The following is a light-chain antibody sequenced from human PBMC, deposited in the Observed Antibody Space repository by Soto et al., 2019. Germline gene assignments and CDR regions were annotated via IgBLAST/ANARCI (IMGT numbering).Light chain of an antibody. CDR1: QNVSSN. V-gene: IGKV3-15*01. CDR2: GES. CDR3: QQFHSYSPT. J-gene: IGKJ1*01. Sequence: EIVMTQSPATLSVSPGERATLSCRASQNVSSNLAWYQQKPGQAPRLLIYGESTRATGIPDRFSGSGSGTELNLTITRLQPDDFATYYCQQFHSYSPTFGQGTKVDIK.